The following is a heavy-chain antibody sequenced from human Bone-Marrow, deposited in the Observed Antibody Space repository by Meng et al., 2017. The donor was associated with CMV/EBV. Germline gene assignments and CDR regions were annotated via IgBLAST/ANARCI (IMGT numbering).Heavy chain of an antibody. CDR2: IKSKTDGGTT. CDR1: GFTFSNAW. Sequence: GGSLRLSCAASGFTFSNAWMSWVRQAPGKGLEWVGRIKSKTDGGTTDYAAPVKGRFTISRDDSKNTLYLQMNSLRAEDTAVYYCAKDRGSYLDYWGQGTLVTVSS. CDR3: AKDRGSYLDY. D-gene: IGHD1-26*01. V-gene: IGHV3-15*01. J-gene: IGHJ4*02.